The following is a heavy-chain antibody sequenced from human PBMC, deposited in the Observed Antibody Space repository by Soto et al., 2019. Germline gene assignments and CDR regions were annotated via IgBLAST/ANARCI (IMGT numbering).Heavy chain of an antibody. Sequence: QVQLQESGPGLLKPSGTLSLTCAVSGGSITSNWWSWVRQLPGKGLEWIAKIFHTGRANYNPSLMSRSTISIDKSKNHLSLNLSAVTAADTAVYYCARHIAVSGTRGFDHWGQGTLVTVSS. D-gene: IGHD2-21*01. J-gene: IGHJ4*02. CDR3: ARHIAVSGTRGFDH. V-gene: IGHV4-4*02. CDR2: IFHTGRA. CDR1: GGSITSNW.